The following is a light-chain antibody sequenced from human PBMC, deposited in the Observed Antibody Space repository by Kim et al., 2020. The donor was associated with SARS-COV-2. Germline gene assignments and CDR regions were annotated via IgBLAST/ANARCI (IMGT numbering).Light chain of an antibody. J-gene: IGKJ2*02. CDR3: QTYDETWST. CDR2: ATS. CDR1: QSVSSTS. V-gene: IGKV3-20*01. Sequence: SPGERATLSCRASQSVSSTSLVWYQQKPGQTPRLLIYATSTRAPDIPDRFSGSGSGTDFTLTINRLDPEDFAVYFCQTYDETWSTFGQGTKLEI.